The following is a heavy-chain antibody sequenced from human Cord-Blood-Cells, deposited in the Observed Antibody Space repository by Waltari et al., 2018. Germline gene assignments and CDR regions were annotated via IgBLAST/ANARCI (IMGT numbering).Heavy chain of an antibody. CDR2: ISSSSSTI. CDR3: ARDILTGADAFDI. Sequence: EVQLVESGGGLVQPGGSLRLSCAASGFTFSSYSMNWVRQAPGKGLEGVSYISSSSSTIYYADSVKGRFTISRDNAKNSLYLQMNSLRAEDTAVYYCARDILTGADAFDIWGQGTMVTVSS. V-gene: IGHV3-48*01. D-gene: IGHD7-27*01. CDR1: GFTFSSYS. J-gene: IGHJ3*02.